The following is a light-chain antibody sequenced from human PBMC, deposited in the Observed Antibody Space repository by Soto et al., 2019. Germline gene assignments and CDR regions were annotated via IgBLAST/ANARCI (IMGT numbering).Light chain of an antibody. CDR1: HSVSSS. J-gene: IGKJ1*01. CDR3: HQRSNWPPT. CDR2: DAS. Sequence: EIVLTQSPATLSLSPGESATLSCRASHSVSSSLAWYQQKPDQAPRLLMYDASNRATGIPARLSGSGSGTDFTLTISSLEPEDFALYYCHQRSNWPPTFGQGTKVEIK. V-gene: IGKV3-11*01.